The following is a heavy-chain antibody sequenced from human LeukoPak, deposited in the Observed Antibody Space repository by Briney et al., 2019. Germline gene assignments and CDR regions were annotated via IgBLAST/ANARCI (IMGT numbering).Heavy chain of an antibody. D-gene: IGHD2-2*01. CDR1: GYTFTGYY. CDR2: INPNGGGT. CDR3: ARDIGDQLLLYRYYYYMDV. J-gene: IGHJ6*03. V-gene: IGHV1-2*02. Sequence: ASVKVSCKASGYTFTGYYMHWVRQAPGQGLEWMGWINPNGGGTNYAQKFQGRVTMTRDTSISTAYMELSRLRSDDTAVYYCARDIGDQLLLYRYYYYMDVWGKGTTVTVSS.